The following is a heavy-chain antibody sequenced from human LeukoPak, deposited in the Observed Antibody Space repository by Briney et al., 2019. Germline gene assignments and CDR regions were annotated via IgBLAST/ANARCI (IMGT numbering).Heavy chain of an antibody. J-gene: IGHJ6*02. CDR1: GGSISSYY. Sequence: SETLSLTCTVSGGSISSYYWSWLRQPPGKGLEWIGYIYYSGSTNYNPSLKSRVTISVDTSKNQFSLRLSSVTAADTAVYYCARQTYNYGDTYYYYGMDVWGQGTTVTVSS. CDR2: IYYSGST. CDR3: ARQTYNYGDTYYYYGMDV. D-gene: IGHD5-18*01. V-gene: IGHV4-59*01.